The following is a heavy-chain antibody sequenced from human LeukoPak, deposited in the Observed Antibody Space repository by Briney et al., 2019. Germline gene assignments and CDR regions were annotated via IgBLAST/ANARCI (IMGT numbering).Heavy chain of an antibody. CDR2: ISTGGSTI. CDR1: GFTFSDYF. V-gene: IGHV3-11*01. CDR3: ARDNDYYYYGMDV. Sequence: GGSLRLSCAASGFTFSDYFMSWIRQAPGKGLEWVSYISTGGSTIYYADSVKDRFTISRDNAKNSLYLQMDSLRAEDTAVYFCARDNDYYYYGMDVWGQGTTVTVSS. J-gene: IGHJ6*02.